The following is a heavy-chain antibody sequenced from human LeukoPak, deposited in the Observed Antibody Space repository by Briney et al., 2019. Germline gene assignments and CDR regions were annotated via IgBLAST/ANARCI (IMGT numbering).Heavy chain of an antibody. J-gene: IGHJ4*02. D-gene: IGHD3-3*01. CDR1: GFTFSSYG. CDR2: ISYDGSNK. Sequence: GRSLRLSCAASGFTFSSYGMHWVRQAPGKGLEWVAGISYDGSNKYYADSVKGRFTISRDNSKNTLYLQMNSLRAEDTAVYYCAKEGAFGVVDREGLGYWGQGTLVTGSS. V-gene: IGHV3-30*18. CDR3: AKEGAFGVVDREGLGY.